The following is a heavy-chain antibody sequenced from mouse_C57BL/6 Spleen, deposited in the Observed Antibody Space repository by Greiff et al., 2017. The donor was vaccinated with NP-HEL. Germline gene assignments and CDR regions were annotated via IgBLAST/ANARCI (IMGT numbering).Heavy chain of an antibody. V-gene: IGHV5-4*01. Sequence: EVQLVESGGGLVKPGGSLKLSCAASGFTFSSYAMSWVRQTPEKRLEWVATISDGGSYTYYPDNVKGRFTISRDNAKNNLYLQMSHLKSEDTAMYYCARDLQVGRFAYWGQGTLVTVSA. CDR1: GFTFSSYA. CDR2: ISDGGSYT. J-gene: IGHJ3*01. CDR3: ARDLQVGRFAY.